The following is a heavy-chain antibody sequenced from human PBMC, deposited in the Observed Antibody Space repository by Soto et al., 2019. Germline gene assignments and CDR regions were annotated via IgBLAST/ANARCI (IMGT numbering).Heavy chain of an antibody. V-gene: IGHV3-23*01. D-gene: IGHD6-19*01. Sequence: GGSMRLSCAASGITFTTYDMSWVRQAPGKGLEWVSTVAANVSNRHYADFVKGRFTISRDNSKNTVSLQMNSLRPEDTAVYYCAKEQFNTGWTQPGSWGQGTLVTVSS. CDR1: GITFTTYD. CDR3: AKEQFNTGWTQPGS. J-gene: IGHJ5*02. CDR2: VAANVSNR.